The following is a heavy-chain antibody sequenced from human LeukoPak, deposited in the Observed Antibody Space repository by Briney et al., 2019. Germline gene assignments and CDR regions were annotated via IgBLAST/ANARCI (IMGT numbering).Heavy chain of an antibody. Sequence: PSETLSLTCTVSGGSIINYYWSWIRPSAGTGLEWVGRIYNTGSTNYNPSLQSRLSMSVDTSKNQFSLRLTSVSAADTAVYYCARLKYYDSTGYSPGYYMDVWGKGITVTVSS. CDR1: GGSIINYY. V-gene: IGHV4-4*07. D-gene: IGHD3-22*01. CDR3: ARLKYYDSTGYSPGYYMDV. CDR2: IYNTGST. J-gene: IGHJ6*03.